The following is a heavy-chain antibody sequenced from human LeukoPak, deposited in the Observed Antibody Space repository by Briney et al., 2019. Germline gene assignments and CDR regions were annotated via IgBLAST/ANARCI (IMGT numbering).Heavy chain of an antibody. D-gene: IGHD1-26*01. CDR3: ARGSIVGATTSFDY. Sequence: KPSETLSLTCAVSGYSISSGYYWGWIRQPPGKGLEWIGSIHHSGSTYYNPSLKSRVTISVDTSKNQFSLKLSSVTAADTAVYYCARGSIVGATTSFDYWGQGTLVTVSS. J-gene: IGHJ4*02. CDR1: GYSISSGYY. V-gene: IGHV4-38-2*01. CDR2: IHHSGST.